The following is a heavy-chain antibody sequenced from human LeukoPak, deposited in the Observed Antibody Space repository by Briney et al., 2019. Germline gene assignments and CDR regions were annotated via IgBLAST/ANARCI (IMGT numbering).Heavy chain of an antibody. CDR2: INHSGST. V-gene: IGHV4-34*01. J-gene: IGHJ2*01. CDR1: GGSFSDYY. Sequence: KPSETLSLTCAVYGGSFSDYYWRWIRQPPGKGLEWIGEINHSGSTNYNPSLKSRVTISVDTSKNQFSLKLSSVTAADTAVYYCARRRVVVVAATVPSLKRYWYFDLWGRGTLVTVSS. CDR3: ARRRVVVVAATVPSLKRYWYFDL. D-gene: IGHD2-15*01.